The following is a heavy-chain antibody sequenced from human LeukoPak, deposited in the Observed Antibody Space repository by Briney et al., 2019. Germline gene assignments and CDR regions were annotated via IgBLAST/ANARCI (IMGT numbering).Heavy chain of an antibody. D-gene: IGHD2-21*02. V-gene: IGHV1-24*01. CDR3: ARDALTVIALVTAMGLDY. J-gene: IGHJ4*02. CDR1: GYTLTELS. Sequence: ASVKVSCKVSGYTLTELSMHWVRQAPGKGLEWMGGFDPEDGETIYAQKFQGRVTMTEDTSTDTAYMELSSLRSDDTAVYYCARDALTVIALVTAMGLDYWGQGTLVTVSS. CDR2: FDPEDGET.